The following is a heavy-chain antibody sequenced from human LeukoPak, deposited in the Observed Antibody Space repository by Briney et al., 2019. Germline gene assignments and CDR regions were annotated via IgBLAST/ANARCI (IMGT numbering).Heavy chain of an antibody. CDR1: GYSFTGHH. D-gene: IGHD3-9*01. J-gene: IGHJ4*02. CDR2: INPKSGAT. V-gene: IGHV1-2*02. Sequence: ASVKVSCKASGYSFTGHHVHWVRQAPGQGLEWLGCINPKSGATNYAQTFQGRVTTTRDTSISTAYMELSSLTSDDTAMYYCARDSTPLTGSFFDFWGQGSLVTVSS. CDR3: ARDSTPLTGSFFDF.